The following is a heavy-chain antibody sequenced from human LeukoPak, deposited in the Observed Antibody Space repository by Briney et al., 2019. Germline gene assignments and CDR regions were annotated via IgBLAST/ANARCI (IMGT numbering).Heavy chain of an antibody. D-gene: IGHD5-18*01. Sequence: ASVKVSCKAFGYTFTGYYMHWVRQAPGQGLEWMGWINPNSGGTNYAQKFQGRVTMTRDTSISTAYMELSRLRSDDTAVYYCARDFRAAMVSDWFDPWGQGTLVTVSS. CDR2: INPNSGGT. V-gene: IGHV1-2*02. CDR3: ARDFRAAMVSDWFDP. J-gene: IGHJ5*02. CDR1: GYTFTGYY.